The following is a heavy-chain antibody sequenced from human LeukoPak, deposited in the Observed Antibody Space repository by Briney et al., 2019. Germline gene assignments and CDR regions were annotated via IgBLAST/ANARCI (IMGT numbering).Heavy chain of an antibody. V-gene: IGHV3-66*04. J-gene: IGHJ6*02. CDR3: ARLPAYYYGMDV. CDR1: GFTFSTYW. CDR2: HYSGSTT. Sequence: GGSLRLSCAGSGFTFSTYWMNWVRQAPGKGLEWVSVHYSGSTTYYADSVKGRFTISRDNSKNMLYLQMNSLRAEDTAVYYCARLPAYYYGMDVWGQGTTVTVSS.